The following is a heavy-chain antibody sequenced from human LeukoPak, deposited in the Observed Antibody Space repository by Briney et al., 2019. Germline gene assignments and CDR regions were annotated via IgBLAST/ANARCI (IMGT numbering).Heavy chain of an antibody. CDR3: ARFYSGFDY. D-gene: IGHD4-11*01. Sequence: GGSLRLSCAASGLTFSSYAMHWVRQAPGKGLEWVAVISYDGSNKYYADSVKGRFTISRDNSKNTLYLQMNSLRAEDTAVYYCARFYSGFDYWGQGTLVTVSS. J-gene: IGHJ4*02. CDR1: GLTFSSYA. CDR2: ISYDGSNK. V-gene: IGHV3-30-3*01.